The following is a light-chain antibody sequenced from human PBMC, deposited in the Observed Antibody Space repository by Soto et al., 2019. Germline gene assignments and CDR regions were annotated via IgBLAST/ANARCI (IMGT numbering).Light chain of an antibody. V-gene: IGKV3-20*01. J-gene: IGKJ1*01. CDR2: DAS. CDR1: QSVSSSY. CDR3: QQYGSTPRT. Sequence: ETVLTESPGTLSLSPGDRATLSCRACQSVSSSYLAWYQQKPGQAPRLLIYDASRRATGIPDRFSGSGSGTDFTLTISRLEPEDFAVYYCQQYGSTPRTFGQGTMVDIK.